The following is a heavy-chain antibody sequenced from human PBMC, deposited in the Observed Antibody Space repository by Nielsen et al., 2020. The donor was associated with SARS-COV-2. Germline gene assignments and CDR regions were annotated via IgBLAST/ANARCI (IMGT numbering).Heavy chain of an antibody. D-gene: IGHD3-9*01. J-gene: IGHJ4*02. CDR3: ARDGDDILTVTFDY. Sequence: WVRQAPGQGLEWMGIINPSGGSTSYAQKFQGRVTMTRDTSTSTVYMELSSLRSEDTAVYYCARDGDDILTVTFDYWGQGTLVTVSS. V-gene: IGHV1-46*01. CDR2: INPSGGST.